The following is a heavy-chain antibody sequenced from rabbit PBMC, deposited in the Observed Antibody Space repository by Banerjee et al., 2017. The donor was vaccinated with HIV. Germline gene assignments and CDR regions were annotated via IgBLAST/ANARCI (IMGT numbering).Heavy chain of an antibody. J-gene: IGHJ4*01. D-gene: IGHD2-1*01. CDR1: GFSFSSGYY. CDR3: ARGDGGDYGIAFNL. V-gene: IGHV1S40*01. CDR2: IYAGSSGST. Sequence: QSLEESGGDLVKPGASLTLTCTASGFSFSSGYYMCWVRQAPGKGLEWIACIYAGSSGSTYYASWAKGRFTISKTSSTTVTLQMTSLTAADTATYFCARGDGGDYGIAFNLWGPGTLVTVS.